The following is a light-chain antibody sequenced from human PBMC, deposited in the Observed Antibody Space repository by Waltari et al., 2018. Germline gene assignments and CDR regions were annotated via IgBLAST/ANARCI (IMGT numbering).Light chain of an antibody. J-gene: IGLJ3*02. V-gene: IGLV1-47*01. CDR2: KNN. CDR3: ATWDDSLSGV. Sequence: QSVLTQPPSASGSPGQTITISCSGRTSNIGGTDVYWHQHLPGTAPKLLIYKNNRRPSGVSERFSGSKSVTSASLAISGLRSEDEAYYYCATWDDSLSGVFGGGTKLTVL. CDR1: TSNIGGTD.